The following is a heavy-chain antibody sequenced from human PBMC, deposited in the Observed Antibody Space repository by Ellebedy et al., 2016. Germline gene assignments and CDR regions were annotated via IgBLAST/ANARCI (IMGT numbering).Heavy chain of an antibody. D-gene: IGHD2-2*01. CDR2: MNLYSGNT. CDR3: ARVAYCSSNGCNPFTQAKYNYFDP. J-gene: IGHJ5*02. Sequence: ASVKVSCXASEYTFTSYDINWVRQAPGQGLEWMGWMNLYSGNTGYAQKFQGRVTMTRNTSINTAYMELSSLRYEDTAVYYCARVAYCSSNGCNPFTQAKYNYFDPWGQGTLVTVSS. V-gene: IGHV1-8*01. CDR1: EYTFTSYD.